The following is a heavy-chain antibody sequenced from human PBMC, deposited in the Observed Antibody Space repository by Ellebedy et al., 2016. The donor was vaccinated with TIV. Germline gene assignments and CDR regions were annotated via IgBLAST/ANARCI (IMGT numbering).Heavy chain of an antibody. Sequence: SETLSLTXTVPGGSVSSGTHYWGWIRQPPGKALEWLGSIDYSGTTYYNPSLKSRVSISVDTSKNHFSVKLTSVTAADTAVYYCARRVNYDSFFRKTPYFDYWGRGSLVTVSS. CDR3: ARRVNYDSFFRKTPYFDY. D-gene: IGHD3-3*01. J-gene: IGHJ4*02. CDR1: GGSVSSGTHY. V-gene: IGHV4-39*02. CDR2: IDYSGTT.